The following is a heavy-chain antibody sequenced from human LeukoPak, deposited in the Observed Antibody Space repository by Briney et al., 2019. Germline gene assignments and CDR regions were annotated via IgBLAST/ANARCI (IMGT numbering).Heavy chain of an antibody. CDR3: ARDRRASSSGYHYYYYYGMDV. D-gene: IGHD3-22*01. J-gene: IGHJ6*02. Sequence: GGSLRLSCAASGFTFSDYYMSWIRQAPGKGLEWVSYISSSGSTIYYADSVKGRFTISRDNAKNSLYLQMNSLRAEDTAVYYCARDRRASSSGYHYYYYYGMDVWGQGTTVTVSS. CDR2: ISSSGSTI. CDR1: GFTFSDYY. V-gene: IGHV3-11*01.